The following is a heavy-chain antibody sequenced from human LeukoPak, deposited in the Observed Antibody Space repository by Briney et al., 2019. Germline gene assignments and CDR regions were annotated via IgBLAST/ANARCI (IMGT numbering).Heavy chain of an antibody. CDR3: ARGGYCDY. J-gene: IGHJ4*02. CDR2: VNPSSGGT. V-gene: IGHV1-2*02. CDR1: GYTFSNYY. Sequence: ASLKVSCKASGYTFSNYYIHWVRQAPRQGLEWMGWVNPSSGGTNYAQNFQGRVTMTRDTYITTAYMELTSLIPDDTAVYFCARGGYCDYWGQGTLVTVSS.